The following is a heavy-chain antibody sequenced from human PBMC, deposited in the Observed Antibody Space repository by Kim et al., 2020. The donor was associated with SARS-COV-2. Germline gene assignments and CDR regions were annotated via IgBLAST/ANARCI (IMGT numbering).Heavy chain of an antibody. J-gene: IGHJ4*02. CDR1: GFNFNKYA. CDR2: ISRNGDAS. CDR3: ARVYYVIYY. V-gene: IGHV3-23*01. Sequence: GGSLRLSCAASGFNFNKYAMSWVRQGPGKGLECVSDISRNGDASDYADSVRGRFTISRDSSKNTLYLQMNSVSAEDIALYYCARVYYVIYYWGQGTQVSVSS. D-gene: IGHD3-10*01.